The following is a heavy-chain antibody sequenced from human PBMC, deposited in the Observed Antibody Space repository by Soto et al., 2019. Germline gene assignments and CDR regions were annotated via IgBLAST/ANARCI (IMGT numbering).Heavy chain of an antibody. CDR2: ISAYNGNT. Sequence: QVQLVQSGAEVKKPGASVKVSCKASGYTFTSYGISWVRQAPGQGLEWMGWISAYNGNTNYAQKLQGRVTMTTDTSKSTAYMELRSLGSDATAVYYCARDGYYYDSSGYLYPLQHCGQGTLVTVSS. CDR1: GYTFTSYG. J-gene: IGHJ1*01. D-gene: IGHD3-22*01. V-gene: IGHV1-18*04. CDR3: ARDGYYYDSSGYLYPLQH.